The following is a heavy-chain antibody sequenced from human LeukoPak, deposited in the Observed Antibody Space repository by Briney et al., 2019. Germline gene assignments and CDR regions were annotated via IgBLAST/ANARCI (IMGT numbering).Heavy chain of an antibody. CDR2: INSNSGGT. J-gene: IGHJ4*02. Sequence: ASVKVSCKASGYTFTGYYMHWVRQAPGQGLEGMGWINSNSGGTNYAQKFQGRVTMTRDTTISTAYMELSRLRSDDTAVYYCARDPLPAAMDLDYWGQGTLVTVSS. V-gene: IGHV1-2*02. D-gene: IGHD2-2*01. CDR3: ARDPLPAAMDLDY. CDR1: GYTFTGYY.